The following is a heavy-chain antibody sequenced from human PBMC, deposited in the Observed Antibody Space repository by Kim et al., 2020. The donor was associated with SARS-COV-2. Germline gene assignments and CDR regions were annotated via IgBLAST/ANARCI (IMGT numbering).Heavy chain of an antibody. Sequence: ASVKVSCKASGYTFTSYAMYWVRQAPGQRLEWMGWINAGNGNTKYSQKFQGRVTITRDTSASTAYMELSSLRSEDTAVYYCARARPQKAVAGDYWGQGTLVTVSS. J-gene: IGHJ4*02. CDR3: ARARPQKAVAGDY. CDR1: GYTFTSYA. V-gene: IGHV1-3*01. D-gene: IGHD6-19*01. CDR2: INAGNGNT.